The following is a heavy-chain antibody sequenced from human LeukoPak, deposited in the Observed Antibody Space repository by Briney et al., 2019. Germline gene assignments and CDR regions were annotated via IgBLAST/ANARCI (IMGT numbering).Heavy chain of an antibody. J-gene: IGHJ4*02. CDR1: GFTFSSYG. CDR3: ARGADYGGTPDY. Sequence: PGGSLRLSCAASGFTFSSYGMHWVRQAPGKGLEWVAVIWYDGSNKYYADSVKGRFTISRDNSKNTLYLQMNSLRAEDTAVYYCARGADYGGTPDYWGQGTLVTVSS. V-gene: IGHV3-33*01. CDR2: IWYDGSNK. D-gene: IGHD4-23*01.